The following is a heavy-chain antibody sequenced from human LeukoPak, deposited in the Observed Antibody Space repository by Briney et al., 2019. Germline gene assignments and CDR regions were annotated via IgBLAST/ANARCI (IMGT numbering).Heavy chain of an antibody. CDR2: IIPIFGTA. CDR3: ARVDSGYDSGYYYYYMDV. D-gene: IGHD5-12*01. V-gene: IGHV1-69*13. CDR1: GGTFSSYA. Sequence: SVKVSCKASGGTFSSYAISWVRQAPGQGLEWMGGIIPIFGTANYAQKFQGRVTITADESTSTAYMELSSLRSEDTAVYYCARVDSGYDSGYYYYYMDVWGKGTTVTVSS. J-gene: IGHJ6*03.